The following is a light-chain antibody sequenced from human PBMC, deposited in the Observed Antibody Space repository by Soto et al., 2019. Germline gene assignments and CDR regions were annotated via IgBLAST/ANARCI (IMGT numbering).Light chain of an antibody. J-gene: IGLJ3*02. CDR2: GVS. Sequence: QSALTQPVSVSGSPGQSITISCTGTGSDIGNYNYVSWYQQHPGKAPKLMIYGVSNRPSGVSNRFSGSKSGNAASLTISGLQAEDEADYYCSSYTSYTTLWVFGGGTKLTVL. V-gene: IGLV2-14*01. CDR3: SSYTSYTTLWV. CDR1: GSDIGNYNY.